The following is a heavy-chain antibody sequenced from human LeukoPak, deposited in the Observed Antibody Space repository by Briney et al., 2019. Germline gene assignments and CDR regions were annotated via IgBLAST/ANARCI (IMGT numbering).Heavy chain of an antibody. CDR3: ARQYYAILTDPNYFDS. CDR2: ILPGNSDT. V-gene: IGHV5-51*01. D-gene: IGHD3-9*01. CDR1: GYSFSNYW. J-gene: IGHJ4*02. Sequence: GESLKISCKGSGYSFSNYWIGWVRQMPGKGLEWVGIILPGNSDTRYSPSFQGQVTMSADKSISTAYLQWSSLKAADTAMYYCARQYYAILTDPNYFDSWGQGTLVTVSS.